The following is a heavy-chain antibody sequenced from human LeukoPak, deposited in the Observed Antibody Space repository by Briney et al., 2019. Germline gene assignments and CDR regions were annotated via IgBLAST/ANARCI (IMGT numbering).Heavy chain of an antibody. D-gene: IGHD1-26*01. CDR1: GGTFSTTT. V-gene: IGHV1-69*05. CDR3: ARRSRRGNWFDP. J-gene: IGHJ5*02. Sequence: GASVKVSCKASGGTFSTTTVNWVRQAPGQGLEWMGGITPIFRTPHYAQKFQGRVTMTRNTSISTAYMELSSLRSEDTAVYYCARRSRRGNWFDPWGQGTLVTVSS. CDR2: ITPIFRTP.